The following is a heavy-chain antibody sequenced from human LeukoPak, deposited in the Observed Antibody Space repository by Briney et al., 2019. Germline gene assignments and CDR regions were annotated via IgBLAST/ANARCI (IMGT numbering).Heavy chain of an antibody. Sequence: PSETLSLTCTVSGGSISSSSYYWGWIRQPPGKGLEWIGSIYYSGSTYYNPSLKSRVTISVDTSKNQFSLKLSSVTAADTAVYYCARSHARWLQFDPWGQGTLVTVSS. V-gene: IGHV4-39*07. J-gene: IGHJ5*02. CDR2: IYYSGST. CDR1: GGSISSSSYY. CDR3: ARSHARWLQFDP. D-gene: IGHD5-24*01.